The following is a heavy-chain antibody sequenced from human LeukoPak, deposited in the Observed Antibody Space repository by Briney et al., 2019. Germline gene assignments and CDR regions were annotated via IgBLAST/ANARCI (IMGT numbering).Heavy chain of an antibody. CDR3: ATEFYNNGYNF. D-gene: IGHD5-24*01. J-gene: IGHJ4*02. Sequence: GGSLRLSCAASGFTFSSAWLTWVRQPPGKGLEWVGHIKSRSDGGSTDYSAAVKARFTVSRDDSRNMVHLQMNSLKTEDSAVYYCATEFYNNGYNFWGQGTPVTVSS. V-gene: IGHV3-15*01. CDR1: GFTFSSAW. CDR2: IKSRSDGGST.